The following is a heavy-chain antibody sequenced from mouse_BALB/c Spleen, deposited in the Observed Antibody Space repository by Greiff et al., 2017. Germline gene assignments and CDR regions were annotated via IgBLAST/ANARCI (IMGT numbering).Heavy chain of an antibody. CDR3: ARVSIYYYGSSSWFAY. D-gene: IGHD1-1*01. J-gene: IGHJ3*01. Sequence: EVKLQESGPGLVKPSQSLSLTCTVTGYSITSDYAWNWIRQFPGNKLEWMGYISYSGSTSYNPSLKSRISITRDTSKNQFFLQLNSVTTVDTATYYCARVSIYYYGSSSWFAYWGQGTLGTVSA. V-gene: IGHV3-2*02. CDR2: ISYSGST. CDR1: GYSITSDYA.